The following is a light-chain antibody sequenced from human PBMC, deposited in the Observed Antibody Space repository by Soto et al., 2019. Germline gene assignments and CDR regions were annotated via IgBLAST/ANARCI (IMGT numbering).Light chain of an antibody. CDR1: SSNIGADYV. Sequence: QSALTQPPSVSGAPGQRVTISCTGGSSNIGADYVVHWYQQLPGTAPKLLIYGNTNRPSGVPDRFSGSKSGSSASLAITGLQAEDEAEYYCQSHDSTLKGCVFGTGTKVTVL. CDR3: QSHDSTLKGCV. J-gene: IGLJ1*01. CDR2: GNT. V-gene: IGLV1-40*01.